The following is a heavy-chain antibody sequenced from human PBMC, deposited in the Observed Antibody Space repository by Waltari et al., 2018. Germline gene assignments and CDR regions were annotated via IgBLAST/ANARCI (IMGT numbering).Heavy chain of an antibody. CDR3: VRDVNDDPRGDY. CDR1: GSPFTAYF. D-gene: IGHD1-1*01. CDR2: LDPKTGDR. J-gene: IGHJ4*02. Sequence: QVQLVQPGTEVTKPGASVAVSCQAFGSPFTAYFLHWVRQAPGQGLEWMGWLDPKTGDRNSAPRFQGRVTMTRDTSINTAYLKVTSLKSDDTAVYYCVRDVNDDPRGDYWGQGTLVTVSS. V-gene: IGHV1-2*02.